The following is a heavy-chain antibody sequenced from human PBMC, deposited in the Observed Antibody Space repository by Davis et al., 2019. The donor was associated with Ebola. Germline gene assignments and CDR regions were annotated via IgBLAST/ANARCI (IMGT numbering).Heavy chain of an antibody. J-gene: IGHJ4*02. CDR3: AKDGSLRFLEWLLEYYFDY. CDR1: GFTFSSYA. Sequence: GESLKISCAASGFTFSSYAMNWVRQAPGKGLEWVSAISGSGGSTYYADSVKGRFTISRDNSKNTLYLQMNSLRAEDTAVYYCAKDGSLRFLEWLLEYYFDYWGQGTLVTVSS. V-gene: IGHV3-23*01. CDR2: ISGSGGST. D-gene: IGHD3-3*01.